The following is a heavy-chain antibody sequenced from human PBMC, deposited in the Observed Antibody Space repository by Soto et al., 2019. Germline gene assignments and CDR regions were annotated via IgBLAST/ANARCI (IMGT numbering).Heavy chain of an antibody. V-gene: IGHV3-23*05. CDR3: AQDTYSRSWYF. D-gene: IGHD2-2*01. Sequence: EVQLLESGGDLVQPGGSLRLSCAASGFTFTNYLMTWVRQAPGKGLEWVSSIDKSGGDTYYADSVKGRFTISRDNSKNTLYLQMNGLRAEDPALSYCAQDTYSRSWYFWGQGTLVSVSS. J-gene: IGHJ4*02. CDR1: GFTFTNYL. CDR2: IDKSGGDT.